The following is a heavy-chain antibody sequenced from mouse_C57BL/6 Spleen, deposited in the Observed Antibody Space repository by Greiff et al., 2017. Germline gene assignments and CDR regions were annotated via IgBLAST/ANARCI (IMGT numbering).Heavy chain of an antibody. CDR1: GYTFTSYW. CDR2: IDPSDSYT. V-gene: IGHV1-50*01. Sequence: QVQLKQPGAELVKPGASVKLSCKASGYTFTSYWMQWVKQRPGQGLEWIGEIDPSDSYTNYNQKFKGKATLTVDTSSSTAYMQLSSLTSEDSAVYYCARSHYYGSSYGFAYWGQGTLVTVSA. J-gene: IGHJ3*01. CDR3: ARSHYYGSSYGFAY. D-gene: IGHD1-1*01.